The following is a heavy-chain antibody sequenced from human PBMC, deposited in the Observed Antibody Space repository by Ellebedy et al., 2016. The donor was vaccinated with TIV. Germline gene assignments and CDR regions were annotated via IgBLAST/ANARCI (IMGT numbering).Heavy chain of an antibody. CDR2: ISGSASTW. V-gene: IGHV3-48*03. J-gene: IGHJ5*01. D-gene: IGHD1-1*01. CDR3: ARVGLMGRRAGDWRDS. CDR1: GFTFRSHE. Sequence: PGGSLRLSCAASGFTFRSHEMTLVRQAPGKGLEWVSHISGSASTWYYADSVKGRFTISSDNTKNSLYLQMDSLRVEDTAVYYCARVGLMGRRAGDWRDSWGQGTLVIVSS.